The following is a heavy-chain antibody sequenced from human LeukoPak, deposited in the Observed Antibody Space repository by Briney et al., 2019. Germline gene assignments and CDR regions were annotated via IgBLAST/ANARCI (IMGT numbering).Heavy chain of an antibody. D-gene: IGHD6-19*01. V-gene: IGHV3-15*01. CDR2: IKSKTDGGTT. Sequence: PGGSLRLSCAASGFTFSNAWMSWVRQAPGKGLEWVGRIKSKTDGGTTDYAAPVKGRFTISRDDSKNTLYLQMNSLKTEDTAVYYCTTVLKDSSILNYYYYYMDVWGKGTTVTVSS. J-gene: IGHJ6*03. CDR3: TTVLKDSSILNYYYYYMDV. CDR1: GFTFSNAW.